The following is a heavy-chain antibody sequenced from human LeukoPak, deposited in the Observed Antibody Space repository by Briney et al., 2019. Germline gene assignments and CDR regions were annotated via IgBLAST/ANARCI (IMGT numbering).Heavy chain of an antibody. CDR2: ISAGGGVT. J-gene: IGHJ4*02. CDR3: AKAARTTVTYSFDS. D-gene: IGHD4-17*01. Sequence: GGSLRLSCAVSGFTFSNYAMVWVRQAPGKGLDWVSSISAGGGVTSNADSVKGRFTISRDSSKNTLYLQMNSLRAEDTAMYYCAKAARTTVTYSFDSWGQGTLVTVSS. CDR1: GFTFSNYA. V-gene: IGHV3-23*01.